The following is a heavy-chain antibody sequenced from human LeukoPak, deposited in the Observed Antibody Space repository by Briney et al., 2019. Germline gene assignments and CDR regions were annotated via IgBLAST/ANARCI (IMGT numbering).Heavy chain of an antibody. D-gene: IGHD3-10*01. CDR3: ARDGGSYFDY. J-gene: IGHJ4*02. Sequence: GGSLRLSCAASGFTFSSYSMNWVRQAPGKGLEWVSSISSSSSYIYYADSVKGRFTISRDNARNSLYLQMNSLRAEDTAVYYCARDGGSYFDYWGQGTLVTVSS. V-gene: IGHV3-21*01. CDR2: ISSSSSYI. CDR1: GFTFSSYS.